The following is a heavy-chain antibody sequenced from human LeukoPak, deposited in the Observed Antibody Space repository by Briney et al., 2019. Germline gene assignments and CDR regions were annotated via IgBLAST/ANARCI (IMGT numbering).Heavy chain of an antibody. V-gene: IGHV4-59*01. J-gene: IGHJ4*02. CDR2: IYYSGST. CDR1: GGSISSYY. Sequence: PSETLSLTCTVSGGSISSYYWSWIRQPPGKGLEWIGYIYYSGSTNYNPSLKSRVTLSVDTSKNQFSLKLSSVTAADTAVYYCARGPPSYTIFGVVIRQDYWGQGTLVTVSS. CDR3: ARGPPSYTIFGVVIRQDY. D-gene: IGHD3-3*01.